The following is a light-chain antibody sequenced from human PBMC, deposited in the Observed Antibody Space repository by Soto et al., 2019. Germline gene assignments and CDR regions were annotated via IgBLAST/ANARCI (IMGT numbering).Light chain of an antibody. Sequence: EIVLTQSPGTLSLSPGERATLSCRASQSVSNNYLAWYQQQPGQAPRLLIYGASSRATGIPDRISGSGSGTDFTLTINRLEPEDFAVYYCQRYGSLPWTFGPGTKVNIK. CDR2: GAS. CDR3: QRYGSLPWT. CDR1: QSVSNNY. J-gene: IGKJ1*01. V-gene: IGKV3-20*01.